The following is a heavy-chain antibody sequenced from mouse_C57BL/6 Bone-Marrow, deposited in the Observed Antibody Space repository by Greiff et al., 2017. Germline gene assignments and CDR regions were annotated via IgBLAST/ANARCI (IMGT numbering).Heavy chain of an antibody. Sequence: QVQLQQSGAELARPGASVKLSCKASGYTFTSYGISWVKQRTGQGLEWIGEIYPRSGNTYYNEKFKGKATLTADKSSSTAYMALRSLTSEDSAVYFCARAIYYGNYVGYAMDYWGQGTSVTVAS. D-gene: IGHD2-1*01. CDR1: GYTFTSYG. CDR3: ARAIYYGNYVGYAMDY. CDR2: IYPRSGNT. J-gene: IGHJ4*01. V-gene: IGHV1-81*01.